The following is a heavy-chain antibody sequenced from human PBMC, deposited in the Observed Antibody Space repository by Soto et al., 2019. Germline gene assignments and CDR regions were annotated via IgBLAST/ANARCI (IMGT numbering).Heavy chain of an antibody. J-gene: IGHJ6*02. D-gene: IGHD2-15*01. CDR2: IIPIFGTA. V-gene: IGHV1-69*01. Sequence: QVQLVQSGAEVKKPGSSVKVSCKASGGTFSSYAISWVRQAPGQGLEWMGGIIPIFGTANYAQKFQGRVTSTADESTSTAYMELSSPRSEDTAVYYCARVSEYCSGGSCYLDYYYYGMDVWGQGTTVTVSS. CDR1: GGTFSSYA. CDR3: ARVSEYCSGGSCYLDYYYYGMDV.